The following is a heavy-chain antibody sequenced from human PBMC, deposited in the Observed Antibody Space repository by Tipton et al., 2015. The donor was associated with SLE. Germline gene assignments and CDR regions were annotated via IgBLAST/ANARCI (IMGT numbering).Heavy chain of an antibody. Sequence: LRLSCTVSGASISSHYWSWIRQPPGKGLEWIGYIYYSGSTNYNPSLKSRVTISVDTSKNQFSLKLRSVTAADTAVYYCARDRGGSEYYYGMDVWGQGTTVTVSS. CDR3: ARDRGGSEYYYGMDV. V-gene: IGHV4-59*11. CDR1: GASISSHY. D-gene: IGHD2-15*01. J-gene: IGHJ6*02. CDR2: IYYSGST.